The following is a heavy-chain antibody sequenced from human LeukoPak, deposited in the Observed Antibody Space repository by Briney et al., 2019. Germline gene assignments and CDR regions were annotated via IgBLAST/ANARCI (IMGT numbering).Heavy chain of an antibody. CDR2: IRSNGGST. CDR1: GFTLSSHA. Sequence: PGGSLRLSCAASGFTLSSHAMHLVRQAPGKGLEYVSGIRSNGGSTYYANSVRDRFTISRDNSKNTLYLQMGSLRAEDMAVYYCVRATGTYAGDYYGMDVWGQGTTVTVSS. CDR3: VRATGTYAGDYYGMDV. D-gene: IGHD1-26*01. V-gene: IGHV3-64*01. J-gene: IGHJ6*02.